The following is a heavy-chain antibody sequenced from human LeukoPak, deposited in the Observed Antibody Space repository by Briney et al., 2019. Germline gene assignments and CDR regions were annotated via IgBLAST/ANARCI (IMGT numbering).Heavy chain of an antibody. D-gene: IGHD2-2*01. CDR2: TYYMSKWIS. Sequence: SQTLTLTFAISGDSGSSNSAAWSWIRQPPSRGLEWLGNTYYMSKWISDYAVFVKSRITINPDTSKNQFSLQLNSVTPEDAAVYYCAKAYGYCTTTSCSHEEFDYWGQGTLVTVSS. CDR1: GDSGSSNSAA. CDR3: AKAYGYCTTTSCSHEEFDY. J-gene: IGHJ4*02. V-gene: IGHV6-1*01.